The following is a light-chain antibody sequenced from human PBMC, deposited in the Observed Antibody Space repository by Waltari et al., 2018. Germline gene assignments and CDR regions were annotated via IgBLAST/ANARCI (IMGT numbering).Light chain of an antibody. Sequence: DIQMTQSPSSLSASVGDRVTITCRASKNVNNYVNWYQQEPGKAPKVLIYKTSTLQSGVPSRFSGSGSGTEYSFTISSLQSEDVATYFCQHGFGTPLTFGGGTKVEL. J-gene: IGKJ4*01. V-gene: IGKV1-39*01. CDR3: QHGFGTPLT. CDR2: KTS. CDR1: KNVNNY.